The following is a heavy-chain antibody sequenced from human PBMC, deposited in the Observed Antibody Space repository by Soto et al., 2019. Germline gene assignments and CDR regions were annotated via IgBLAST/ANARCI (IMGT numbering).Heavy chain of an antibody. V-gene: IGHV4-59*08. D-gene: IGHD3-10*01. CDR2: MGYNGFT. CDR3: ARQGFGELHGLVDV. CDR1: GGPMNNYY. Sequence: QVQLQESGPGLVKPSETLSLTCTISGGPMNNYYCSWFRQPRGQGLEWIGYMGYNGFTRYNPSLRSRVAISLDTTKNPFSLNLSSVTAADTALYYCARQGFGELHGLVDVWGQGITVTVSS. J-gene: IGHJ6*02.